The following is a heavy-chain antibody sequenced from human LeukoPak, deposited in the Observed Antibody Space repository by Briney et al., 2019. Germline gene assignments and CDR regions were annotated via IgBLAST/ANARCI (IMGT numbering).Heavy chain of an antibody. CDR3: VRDLGELPTY. CDR2: ISGSGSTI. CDR1: GFTFSSYE. J-gene: IGHJ4*02. V-gene: IGHV3-48*03. D-gene: IGHD1-26*01. Sequence: GGSLRLSCAASGFTFSSYEMNWVRQAPGKGLEWASYISGSGSTIYYGDSVKGRFTISRDNAKNSLHLQMNSLRAEDTAVYYCVRDLGELPTYWGQGTLVTVSS.